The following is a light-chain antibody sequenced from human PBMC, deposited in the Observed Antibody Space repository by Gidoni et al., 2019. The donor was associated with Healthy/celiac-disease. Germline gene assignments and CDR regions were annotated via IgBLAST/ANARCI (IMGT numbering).Light chain of an antibody. J-gene: IGLJ3*02. V-gene: IGLV1-51*01. Sequence: QSVLTQPPSASAAPGQKVTISCSGSSSNIGNNYVSWYQQLPGTAPKLLIYDNDKRPSGIPDRFSGSKSGTSATLGITGLQTGDEADYYCGTWGSSVSGGGVFGGGTKVTVL. CDR2: DND. CDR3: GTWGSSVSGGGV. CDR1: SSNIGNNY.